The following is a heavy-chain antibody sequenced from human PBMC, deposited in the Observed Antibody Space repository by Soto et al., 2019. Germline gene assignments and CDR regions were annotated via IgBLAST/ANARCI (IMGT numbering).Heavy chain of an antibody. D-gene: IGHD2-15*01. V-gene: IGHV4-39*01. CDR2: IYYSGST. CDR1: GGSISSSSYY. CDR3: ARQVVAAIKFAFDP. J-gene: IGHJ5*02. Sequence: SETLSLTCTVSGGSISSSSYYWGWIRQPPGKGLEWIGSIYYSGSTYYNPSLKSRVTISEDTSKNQFSLKLSSVTAADTAVYYCARQVVAAIKFAFDPWGQGTLVTVSS.